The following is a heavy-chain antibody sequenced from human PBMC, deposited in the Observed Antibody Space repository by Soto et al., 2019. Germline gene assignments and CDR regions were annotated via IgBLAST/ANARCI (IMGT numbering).Heavy chain of an antibody. V-gene: IGHV1-3*01. J-gene: IGHJ4*02. D-gene: IGHD6-19*01. CDR3: ERDSHGCDY. Sequence: QVQLVQSGAEVKKPGASVKVSCKASGYTFTNYAMHWVRQAPGQRLEWMGWINAGNGNTKYSQKFQDRVTITRDTSASTAYMELSSLTSEDTAVYYCERDSHGCDYWGQGTLVTVSS. CDR2: INAGNGNT. CDR1: GYTFTNYA.